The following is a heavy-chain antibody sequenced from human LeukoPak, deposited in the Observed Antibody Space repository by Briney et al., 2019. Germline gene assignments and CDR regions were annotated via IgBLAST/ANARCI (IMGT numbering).Heavy chain of an antibody. CDR2: IYYSGST. Sequence: SETLSLTCTVSGGSISSSSYYWGWIRQPPGKGLEWVGSIYYSGSTYYNPSLKSRVTISVDTSKNQFSLKLSSVTAADTAVYYCARQIAVAGTFVDYWGQGTLVTVSS. J-gene: IGHJ4*02. CDR1: GGSISSSSYY. V-gene: IGHV4-39*01. D-gene: IGHD6-19*01. CDR3: ARQIAVAGTFVDY.